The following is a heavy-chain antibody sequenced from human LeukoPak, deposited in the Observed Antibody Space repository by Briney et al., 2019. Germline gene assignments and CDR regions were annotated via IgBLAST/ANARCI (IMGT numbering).Heavy chain of an antibody. J-gene: IGHJ4*02. CDR2: ISYDGSNK. D-gene: IGHD4-17*01. Sequence: GGSLRLSCAASGFTFSSYGMHWVRQAPGKGLEWVAVISYDGSNKYYADSVKGRFTISRDNSKNTLYLQMNSLRAEDTAVYYCARENDYGDRTIDCWGQGTLVTVSS. V-gene: IGHV3-30*03. CDR1: GFTFSSYG. CDR3: ARENDYGDRTIDC.